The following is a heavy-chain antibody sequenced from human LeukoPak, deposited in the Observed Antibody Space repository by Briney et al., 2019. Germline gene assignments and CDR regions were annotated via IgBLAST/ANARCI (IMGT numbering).Heavy chain of an antibody. J-gene: IGHJ6*02. CDR1: GGSISSYD. V-gene: IGHV4-59*01. Sequence: PSETLSLTCTVSGGSISSYDWSWIRQPPGKGLEWIGYIYYSGSTNYNPSLKSRVTISVDTSKNQFSLKLSSVPAADPAVYYCARGGYGSGSYYVWQNYYYYGMDVWGQGTTVTVSS. CDR3: ARGGYGSGSYYVWQNYYYYGMDV. D-gene: IGHD3-10*01. CDR2: IYYSGST.